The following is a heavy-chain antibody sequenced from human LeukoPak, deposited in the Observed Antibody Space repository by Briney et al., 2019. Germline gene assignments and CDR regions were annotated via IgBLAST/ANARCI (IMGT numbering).Heavy chain of an antibody. J-gene: IGHJ4*02. CDR1: GGTFSSYA. Sequence: ASVTVSCKASGGTFSSYAIGWVRQAPGQGLEWMGGIIPIFGTANYAQKFQGRVTITADESTSTAYMELSSLRSEDTAVYYCARSKDIVVVVAASFDYWGQGTLVTVSS. CDR3: ARSKDIVVVVAASFDY. D-gene: IGHD2-15*01. V-gene: IGHV1-69*01. CDR2: IIPIFGTA.